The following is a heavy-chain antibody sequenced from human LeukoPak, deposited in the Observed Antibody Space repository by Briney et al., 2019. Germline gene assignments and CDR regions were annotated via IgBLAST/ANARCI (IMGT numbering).Heavy chain of an antibody. CDR3: ARLVGASPY. J-gene: IGHJ4*02. D-gene: IGHD1-26*01. CDR1: GYTFTSYG. CDR2: IIPIFGTA. Sequence: ASVKVSRKASGYTFTSYGISWVRQAPGQGLEWMGGIIPIFGTANYAQKFQGRVTITADESTSTAYMELSSLRSEDTAVYYCARLVGASPYWGQGTLVTVSS. V-gene: IGHV1-69*13.